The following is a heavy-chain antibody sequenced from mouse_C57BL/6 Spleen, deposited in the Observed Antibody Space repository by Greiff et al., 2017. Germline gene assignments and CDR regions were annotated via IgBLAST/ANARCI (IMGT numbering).Heavy chain of an antibody. V-gene: IGHV1-64*01. Sequence: VQLQQPGAELVKPGASVKLSCKASGYTFTSYWMHWVKQRPGQGLEWIGMIHPNSGSTNYNEKFKSKATLTVDKSSSTAYMQLSSLTSEDSAVYYCAKSGYDEFFAYWGQGTLVTVSA. J-gene: IGHJ3*01. D-gene: IGHD2-2*01. CDR3: AKSGYDEFFAY. CDR1: GYTFTSYW. CDR2: IHPNSGST.